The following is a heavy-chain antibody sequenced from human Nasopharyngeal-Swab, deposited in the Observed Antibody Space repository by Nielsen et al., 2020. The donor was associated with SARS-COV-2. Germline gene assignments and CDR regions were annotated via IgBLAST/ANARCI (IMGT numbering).Heavy chain of an antibody. V-gene: IGHV1-46*01. CDR1: GYTFTSYY. CDR2: INPSGGST. CDR3: AREEDIVVVPAAGLDY. D-gene: IGHD2-2*01. Sequence: ASVKVSCKASGYTFTSYYMHWVRQAPGQGLEWMGIINPSGGSTSYAQKFQGRVTMTRDTSTSTVYMELSSLRSEDTAAYYCAREEDIVVVPAAGLDYWGQGTLVTVSS. J-gene: IGHJ4*02.